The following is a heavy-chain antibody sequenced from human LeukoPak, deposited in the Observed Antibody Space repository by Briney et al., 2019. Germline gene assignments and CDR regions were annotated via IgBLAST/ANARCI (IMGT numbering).Heavy chain of an antibody. Sequence: PGGSLRLSCAASGFTFSSYSMNWVRQAPGKGLVWVSRIYSDGSSNSDGTSTNYADSVRGRFSISRDKAKNTLYLQMNSLRAEDTAVYYCARSLSGYASSLAYWGQGTLVTVSA. CDR2: IYSDGSSNSDGTST. CDR3: ARSLSGYASSLAY. D-gene: IGHD6-6*01. J-gene: IGHJ4*02. CDR1: GFTFSSYS. V-gene: IGHV3-74*02.